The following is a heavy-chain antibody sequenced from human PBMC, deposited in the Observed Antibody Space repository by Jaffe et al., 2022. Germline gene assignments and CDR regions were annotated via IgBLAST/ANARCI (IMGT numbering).Heavy chain of an antibody. Sequence: QVQLQESGPGLVKPSQTLSLTCTVSGGSISSGNYYWSWIRQPAGKGLEWIGRLYTSGSTNYNPSLKSRVTISVDMSKNQLSLKLSSVTAADTAVYYCTRDDVQLGDALDIWGQGTMVTVSS. D-gene: IGHD1-1*01. J-gene: IGHJ3*02. CDR2: LYTSGST. CDR1: GGSISSGNYY. CDR3: TRDDVQLGDALDI. V-gene: IGHV4-61*02.